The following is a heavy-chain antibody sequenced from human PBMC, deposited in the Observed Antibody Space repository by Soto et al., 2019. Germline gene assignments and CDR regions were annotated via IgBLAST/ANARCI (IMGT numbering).Heavy chain of an antibody. D-gene: IGHD3-22*01. V-gene: IGHV3-43D*04. CDR2: TNSDGTDS. Sequence: PGGSLRLSCAAAGFDFEDYAMHWVRQVPGKGLEWVSLTNSDGTDSYYADSVKGRFTISRDNAKTTLYLQMDRLRPEDTALCFCAKSLYYYDSSPLDHWGQGTLVTVSS. J-gene: IGHJ4*02. CDR3: AKSLYYYDSSPLDH. CDR1: GFDFEDYA.